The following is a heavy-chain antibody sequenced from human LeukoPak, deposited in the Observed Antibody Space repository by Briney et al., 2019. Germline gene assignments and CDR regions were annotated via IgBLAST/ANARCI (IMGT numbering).Heavy chain of an antibody. CDR1: GFTFSDYD. Sequence: GGSLRLSCAASGFTFSDYDMHWGRQATGKGLEWVSAIGTAGDTYYTGSVKGRFTISRENAKNSLYLQMNSLRAGDTAVYYCARVAKERVSGVYYFDYWGQGTLVTVSS. J-gene: IGHJ4*02. CDR3: ARVAKERVSGVYYFDY. CDR2: IGTAGDT. D-gene: IGHD1-1*01. V-gene: IGHV3-13*01.